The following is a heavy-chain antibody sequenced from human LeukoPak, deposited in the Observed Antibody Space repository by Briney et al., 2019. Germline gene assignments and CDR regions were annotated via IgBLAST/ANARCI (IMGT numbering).Heavy chain of an antibody. J-gene: IGHJ3*02. CDR3: ARDLHRYNWNTGDAFDI. V-gene: IGHV3-9*01. CDR2: ISWNGGSR. CDR1: GFTFDDYA. D-gene: IGHD1/OR15-1a*01. Sequence: GRSLRLSCAASGFTFDDYAMHWVRQAPGKGLEWVSGISWNGGSRDYADSVKGRFTISRDNANNSLYLQMNSLRAEDTALYYCARDLHRYNWNTGDAFDIWGQGTMVTVSS.